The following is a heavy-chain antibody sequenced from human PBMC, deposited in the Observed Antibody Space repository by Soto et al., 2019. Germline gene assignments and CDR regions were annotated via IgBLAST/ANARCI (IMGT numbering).Heavy chain of an antibody. CDR3: ARDRRVGAYFDY. CDR1: GGSFSGYY. D-gene: IGHD1-26*01. CDR2: INHSGST. Sequence: SETLSLTCAVYGGSFSGYYWSWIRQPPGKGLEWIGEINHSGSTNYNPSLKSRVTISVDTSKNQFSLKLSSVTAADTAVYYCARDRRVGAYFDYWGQGTLVRLL. V-gene: IGHV4-34*01. J-gene: IGHJ4*02.